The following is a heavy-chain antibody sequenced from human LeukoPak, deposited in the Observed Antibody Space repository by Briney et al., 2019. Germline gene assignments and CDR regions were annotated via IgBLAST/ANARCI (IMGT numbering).Heavy chain of an antibody. CDR3: ARGTDFWSGYFQGPFDY. CDR2: ISRSSSYSYT. Sequence: GGSLRLSCAASGFTFSSYSMHWVRQPPGRGREWVSSISRSSSYSYTYYADSVKGRFTSSSDNAKISLLLQMNSLRAEDTAVYYCARGTDFWSGYFQGPFDYWGQGTLVTVSS. V-gene: IGHV3-21*04. J-gene: IGHJ4*02. CDR1: GFTFSSYS. D-gene: IGHD3-3*01.